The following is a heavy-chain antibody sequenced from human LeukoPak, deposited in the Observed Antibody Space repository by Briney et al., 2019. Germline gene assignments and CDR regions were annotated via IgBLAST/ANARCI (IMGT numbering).Heavy chain of an antibody. Sequence: SETLSLTCAVYGGSFSGYYWSWIRQPPGKGLEWIGEINHSGSTNYNPSLKSRVTISVDTSKNQFSLKLSSVTAADTAVYYCARSLEQLVSYGMDVWGQGTTATVSS. CDR1: GGSFSGYY. CDR3: ARSLEQLVSYGMDV. J-gene: IGHJ6*02. V-gene: IGHV4-34*01. CDR2: INHSGST. D-gene: IGHD6-6*01.